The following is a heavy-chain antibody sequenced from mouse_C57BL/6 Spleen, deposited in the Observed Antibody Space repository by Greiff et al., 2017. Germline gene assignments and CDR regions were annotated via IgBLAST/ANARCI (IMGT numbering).Heavy chain of an antibody. CDR1: GYTFTSYW. CDR2: IDPSDSYT. CDR3: ARLGGY. Sequence: QVQLQQPGAELVMPGASVKLSCKASGYTFTSYWMHWVKQRPGQGLEWIGEIDPSDSYTNYNQKFKGKSTLTVDKSSSTAYMQLSSLTTEDSAVYYCARLGGYWGQGTTLTVSS. V-gene: IGHV1-69*01. J-gene: IGHJ2*01.